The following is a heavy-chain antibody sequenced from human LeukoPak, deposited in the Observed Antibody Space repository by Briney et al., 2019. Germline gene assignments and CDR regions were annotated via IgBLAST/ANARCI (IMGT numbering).Heavy chain of an antibody. CDR2: ISYDGSGQ. J-gene: IGHJ4*02. CDR3: AKSRGYYYEKSGPADY. V-gene: IGHV3-30*18. CDR1: AFTFRSYG. D-gene: IGHD3-22*01. Sequence: GGSLRLSCVASAFTFRSYGMHWVRQAPGKGLEWVAVISYDGSGQYYADSLKGRFTISRDNSKNTLYLQMNSLSAEDTAVYYCAKSRGYYYEKSGPADYWGQGTLVTVSS.